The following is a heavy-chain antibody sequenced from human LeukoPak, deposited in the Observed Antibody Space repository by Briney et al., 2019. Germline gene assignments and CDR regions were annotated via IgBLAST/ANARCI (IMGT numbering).Heavy chain of an antibody. V-gene: IGHV4-34*01. J-gene: IGHJ6*04. CDR2: INHSGST. Sequence: SETLSLTCAVSGGSFSGYYWSWIRQPPGKGLEWIGEINHSGSTNYNPSLKSRVTISVDTSKNQFSLKLSSVTAADTAVYYCARTAVTTDYYYYYGMDVWGKGTTVTVSS. CDR3: ARTAVTTDYYYYYGMDV. D-gene: IGHD4-17*01. CDR1: GGSFSGYY.